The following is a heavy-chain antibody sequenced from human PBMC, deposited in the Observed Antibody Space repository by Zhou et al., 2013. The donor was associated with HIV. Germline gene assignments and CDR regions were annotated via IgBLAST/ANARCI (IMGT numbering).Heavy chain of an antibody. V-gene: IGHV1-24*01. CDR3: TTRGGPQGSYYFDC. CDR2: FDPEDGET. Sequence: QVQLIQSGPEVKKPGASVKVSCKVSGYTLTELSIHWVRQAPGEGLEWMGGFDPEDGETIHTQKFQGRVNMTEDTSTDTAYMELTSLRFEDTALYYCTTRGGPQGSYYFDCWGQGTLVTVSS. D-gene: IGHD3-16*01. CDR1: GYTLTELS. J-gene: IGHJ4*02.